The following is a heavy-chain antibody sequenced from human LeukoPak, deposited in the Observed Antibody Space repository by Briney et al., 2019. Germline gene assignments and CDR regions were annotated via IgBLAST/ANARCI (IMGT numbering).Heavy chain of an antibody. Sequence: ASVKVSCKASGYTFTGYYMHWVRQAPGQGVEWMGWINPNSGGTNYAQKFQGRVTMTRDTSISTAYMELSRLRSDDTAVYYCARGYPDIVVVPAAIPYYLSWGQGTLATVSS. V-gene: IGHV1-2*02. J-gene: IGHJ4*02. CDR1: GYTFTGYY. CDR3: ARGYPDIVVVPAAIPYYLS. D-gene: IGHD2-2*02. CDR2: INPNSGGT.